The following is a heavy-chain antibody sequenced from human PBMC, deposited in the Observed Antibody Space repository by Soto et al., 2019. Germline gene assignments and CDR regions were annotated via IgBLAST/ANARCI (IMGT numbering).Heavy chain of an antibody. Sequence: SEPLSLTCPVSGGSISSSRYYGGWIRQPPGKGLEWIGRIYYSGSTYYNPSLKSRVTISVDTSKNHFSLKLSSVTAADTAVYYCARHLYYYESRGYSDAFDIWGQGTMVTVSS. CDR1: GGSISSSRYY. D-gene: IGHD3-22*01. V-gene: IGHV4-39*01. J-gene: IGHJ3*02. CDR2: IYYSGST. CDR3: ARHLYYYESRGYSDAFDI.